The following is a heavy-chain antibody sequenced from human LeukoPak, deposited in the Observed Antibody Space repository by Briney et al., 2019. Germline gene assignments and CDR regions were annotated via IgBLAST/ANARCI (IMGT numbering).Heavy chain of an antibody. V-gene: IGHV1-2*02. D-gene: IGHD2-2*01. J-gene: IGHJ4*02. Sequence: ASVKVSCKASGYTFTGYYMHWVRQAPGQGLEWMGWINPNSGGTNYAQKFQGRVTMTRDTSISTVYMELSRLRSDDTAVYHCASQICSSSSCYLYFDYWGQGTLVTVSS. CDR1: GYTFTGYY. CDR2: INPNSGGT. CDR3: ASQICSSSSCYLYFDY.